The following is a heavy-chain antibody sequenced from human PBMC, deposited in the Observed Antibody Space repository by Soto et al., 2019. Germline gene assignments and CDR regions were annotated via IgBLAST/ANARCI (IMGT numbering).Heavy chain of an antibody. Sequence: TLSLPCTVSGASISGFYWSWIRKSAGKGLEWIGRIYATGTTDYNPSLKSRVMMSVDTSKKQFSLKLRSVTAADTAVYYCVRDGTKTLRDWFEPWGQGSAVTVAS. CDR3: VRDGTKTLRDWFEP. CDR2: IYATGTT. V-gene: IGHV4-4*07. CDR1: GASISGFY. J-gene: IGHJ5*02. D-gene: IGHD1-1*01.